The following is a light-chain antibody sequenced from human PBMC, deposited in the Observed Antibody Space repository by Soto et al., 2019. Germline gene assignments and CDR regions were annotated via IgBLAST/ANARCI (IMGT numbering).Light chain of an antibody. CDR3: QQYNNWPVT. V-gene: IGKV3-11*01. J-gene: IGKJ4*01. CDR1: QNIGTS. CDR2: DAS. Sequence: EIVLTQSPGTLSLSTGERATLSCRAGQNIGTSLVWSQQKPGQSPRLLIYDASHRATGVPARFSGSGSGTEFTLTISGLQSEDFATYYCQQYNNWPVTFGGGTKVDVK.